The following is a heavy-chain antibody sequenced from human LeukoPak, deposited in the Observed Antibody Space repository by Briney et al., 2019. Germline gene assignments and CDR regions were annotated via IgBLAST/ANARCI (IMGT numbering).Heavy chain of an antibody. D-gene: IGHD3-10*01. CDR2: IYYSGST. CDR1: VGSLIRGGYY. CDR3: ARGAWFGATRGGVFFDY. V-gene: IGHV4-31*03. Sequence: SQTLSLTCTVSVGSLIRGGYYWSWISQHPGKGLEWIGYIYYSGSTYYNPSLKSRVTISVDTSKNQFSLKLSSVTAADTAVYYCARGAWFGATRGGVFFDYWGQGTLVTVSS. J-gene: IGHJ4*02.